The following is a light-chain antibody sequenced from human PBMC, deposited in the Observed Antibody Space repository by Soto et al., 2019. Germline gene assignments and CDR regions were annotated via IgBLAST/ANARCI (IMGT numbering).Light chain of an antibody. V-gene: IGKV1-39*01. Sequence: DIQMTQSPSSLSASVGDRVTITCRASQSNSSYLNWYQQKPGKAPKLLIYAASSLQSGVPSRFSGSGSGTDFTLTISSLQPEDFATYYCQQSYSTPPWTFGQGTKAEIK. J-gene: IGKJ1*01. CDR3: QQSYSTPPWT. CDR1: QSNSSY. CDR2: AAS.